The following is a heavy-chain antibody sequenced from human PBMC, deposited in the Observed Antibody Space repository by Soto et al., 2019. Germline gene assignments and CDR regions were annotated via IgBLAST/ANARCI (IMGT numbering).Heavy chain of an antibody. V-gene: IGHV3-74*01. Sequence: GGSLRLSCAASGFTFSSYWMHWVRQAPGKGLVWVSRINSDGSSTSYADSVKGGFTISRDNAKNTLYLQMNSLRAEDTAVYYCARVREETYYYDSSGYYGYWGQGTLVTVSS. CDR1: GFTFSSYW. J-gene: IGHJ4*02. D-gene: IGHD3-22*01. CDR2: INSDGSST. CDR3: ARVREETYYYDSSGYYGY.